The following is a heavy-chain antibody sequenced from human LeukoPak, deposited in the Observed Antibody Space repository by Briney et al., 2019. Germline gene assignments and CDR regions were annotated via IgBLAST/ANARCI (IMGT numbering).Heavy chain of an antibody. CDR1: GYSISSDYY. CDR2: IYHSGST. CDR3: ARVGIDSGSFADFGY. J-gene: IGHJ4*02. Sequence: SETLSLTCTVSGYSISSDYYWGWIRQPPGKGLEWIGSIYHSGSTYYNPSLKSRVTISVDTSKDQFSLKLSSVTAADTAVYFCARVGIDSGSFADFGYWGQGTLVTVSS. V-gene: IGHV4-38-2*02. D-gene: IGHD1-26*01.